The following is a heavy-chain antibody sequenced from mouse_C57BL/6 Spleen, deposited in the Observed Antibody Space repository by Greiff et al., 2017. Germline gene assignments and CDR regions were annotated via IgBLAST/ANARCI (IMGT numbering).Heavy chain of an antibody. Sequence: EVQLQQSGAELVKPGASVKLSCTASGFNIKDYYMHWVKQRTEQGLEWIGRIDPEDGETKYTPNFQGKATITAATSSNTAYLQLSSRTSEDTAVYYWARRDYDGYDGGYFDVWGTGTTVTVSS. D-gene: IGHD2-3*01. V-gene: IGHV14-2*01. CDR3: ARRDYDGYDGGYFDV. J-gene: IGHJ1*03. CDR2: IDPEDGET. CDR1: GFNIKDYY.